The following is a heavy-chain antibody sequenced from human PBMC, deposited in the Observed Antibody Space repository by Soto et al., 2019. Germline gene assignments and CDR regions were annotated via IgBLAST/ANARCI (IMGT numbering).Heavy chain of an antibody. J-gene: IGHJ3*02. V-gene: IGHV1-18*01. CDR1: GYTFTSYG. CDR2: ISAYNGNT. CDR3: ARVSRSIAVAGTSDI. D-gene: IGHD6-19*01. Sequence: ASVKVSCKASGYTFTSYGISWVRQAPGQGLEWMGWISAYNGNTNYAQKLQGRVTMTTDTSTRTAYMELRSLRSDDTAVYHCARVSRSIAVAGTSDIWGQGTMVTVSS.